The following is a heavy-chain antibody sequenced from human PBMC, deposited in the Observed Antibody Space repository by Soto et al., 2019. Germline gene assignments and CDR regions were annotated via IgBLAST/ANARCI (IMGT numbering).Heavy chain of an antibody. CDR2: IYYTGRT. J-gene: IGHJ4*02. V-gene: IGHV4-61*01. CDR1: GGSVSSGSYY. D-gene: IGHD3-22*01. CDR3: ATMSSSGYPLDY. Sequence: QVQLQESGPGLVKPSETLSLTCIVSGGSVSSGSYYWSWIRQPPGKGLEWIGFIYYTGRTSYNPSLKSRVTISVDTSKNQFSLKLSSVTAADTAVYFCATMSSSGYPLDYWVRGTLVTVSS.